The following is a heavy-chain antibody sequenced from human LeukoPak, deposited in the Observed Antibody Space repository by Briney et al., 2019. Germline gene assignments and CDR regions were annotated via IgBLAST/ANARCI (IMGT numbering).Heavy chain of an antibody. CDR3: ARDRRYYDTSGTVYYDAMDV. Sequence: PSETLSLTCTVSGGSMGSYYWSWIRQPPGKGLEWIGYIYYSGSTNYNPSLKSRVTISVDTSKNHFSLKLSSVTAADTAVYYCARDRRYYDTSGTVYYDAMDVWGQGTTVTVSS. J-gene: IGHJ6*02. D-gene: IGHD3-22*01. V-gene: IGHV4-59*01. CDR1: GGSMGSYY. CDR2: IYYSGST.